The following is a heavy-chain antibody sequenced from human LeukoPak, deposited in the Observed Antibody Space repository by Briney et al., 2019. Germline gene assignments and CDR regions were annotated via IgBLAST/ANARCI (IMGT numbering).Heavy chain of an antibody. CDR3: ARLNKPGWFDP. J-gene: IGHJ5*02. CDR2: IYTSGST. V-gene: IGHV4-61*02. CDR1: GGSISSSSYY. D-gene: IGHD1-14*01. Sequence: SETLSLTCTVSGGSISSSSYYWGWIRQPAGKGLEWIGRIYTSGSTNYNPTLKSRVTMSIDTSKNQFSLKLTSVTAADTAVYYCARLNKPGWFDPWGQGTLVTVSS.